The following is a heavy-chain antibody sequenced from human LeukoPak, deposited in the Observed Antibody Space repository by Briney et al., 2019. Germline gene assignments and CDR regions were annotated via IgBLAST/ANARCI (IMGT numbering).Heavy chain of an antibody. CDR3: ARVFGLYHEAMDV. Sequence: SETLSLTCIVSGDSIITDDYYWGWVRQPPGKGLEWLGSTYRIPPLKSRVTISVDTSRNQFSLRLNSVTAADTAVYFCARVFGLYHEAMDVWGQGTTVTVSS. V-gene: IGHV4-39*07. D-gene: IGHD2-2*02. CDR2: T. CDR1: GDSIITDDYY. J-gene: IGHJ6*02.